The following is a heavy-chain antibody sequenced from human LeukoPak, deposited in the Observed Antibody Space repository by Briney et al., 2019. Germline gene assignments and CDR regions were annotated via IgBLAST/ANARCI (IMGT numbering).Heavy chain of an antibody. D-gene: IGHD5-24*01. CDR2: INHSGST. J-gene: IGHJ4*02. V-gene: IGHV4-34*01. Sequence: SETLSLTCAVYGGPFSGYYWSWIRQPPGKGLEWIGEINHSGSTNYNPSLKSRVTISVDTSKNQFSLKLSSVTAADTAVYYCARGFGSVRDGYNSPDFDYWGQGTLVTVSS. CDR3: ARGFGSVRDGYNSPDFDY. CDR1: GGPFSGYY.